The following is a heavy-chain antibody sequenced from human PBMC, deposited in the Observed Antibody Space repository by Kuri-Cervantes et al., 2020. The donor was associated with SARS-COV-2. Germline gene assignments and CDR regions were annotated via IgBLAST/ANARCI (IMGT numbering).Heavy chain of an antibody. V-gene: IGHV3-21*04. J-gene: IGHJ4*02. Sequence: GGSLRLSCAASGFTFSSYAMSWVRQAPGKGLEWVSSISSSSSYIYYADSVKGRFTISRDNAKKCLYLQMSSLTPEDTALYYCAKGGITVAGPIDYWGQGTLVTVSS. CDR3: AKGGITVAGPIDY. CDR2: ISSSSSYI. CDR1: GFTFSSYA. D-gene: IGHD6-19*01.